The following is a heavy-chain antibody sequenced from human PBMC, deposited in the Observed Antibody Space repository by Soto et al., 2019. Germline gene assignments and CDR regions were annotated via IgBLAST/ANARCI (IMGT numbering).Heavy chain of an antibody. CDR1: GFTFTDAW. Sequence: EVQLVESGGGLVKPGGSLRLSCAASGFTFTDAWMNWVRQAPGKGLEWVGRITSKTAGGAIDYTTPVEGRVTNSRDDSEKTLYLQMMSLKTEDTAVYYCATDGGRWGQGTLVTVSS. J-gene: IGHJ4*02. CDR2: ITSKTAGGAI. V-gene: IGHV3-15*07. CDR3: ATDGGR.